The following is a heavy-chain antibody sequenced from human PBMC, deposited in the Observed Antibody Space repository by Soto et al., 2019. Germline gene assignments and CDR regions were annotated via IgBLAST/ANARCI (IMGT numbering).Heavy chain of an antibody. D-gene: IGHD3-10*01. CDR3: ARGLMVREKMFFDY. V-gene: IGHV3-33*01. CDR1: GFIFSNYG. Sequence: QVELVESGGGEVQPGRSLRLSCAASGFIFSNYGMHWVRQAPGKGLEWVAVIWYNTYNRYYADSVTGRFTISRDDSKNTVYLHMNSLTVEDTAVYYCARGLMVREKMFFDYWGRGTLVTVSS. CDR2: IWYNTYNR. J-gene: IGHJ4*02.